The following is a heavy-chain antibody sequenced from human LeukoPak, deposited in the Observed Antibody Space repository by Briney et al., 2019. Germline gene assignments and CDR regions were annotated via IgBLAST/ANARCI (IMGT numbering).Heavy chain of an antibody. V-gene: IGHV3-21*01. D-gene: IGHD3-9*01. CDR1: GFTFSSYS. CDR3: AREPGRRYFDWFPSPYYFDY. J-gene: IGHJ4*02. CDR2: ISSSSSYI. Sequence: GGSLRLSCAASGFTFSSYSMNWVRQAPGKGPEWVSSISSSSSYIYYADSVKGRFTISRDNAKNSLYLQMNSLRAEDTAVYYCAREPGRRYFDWFPSPYYFDYWGQGTLVTVSS.